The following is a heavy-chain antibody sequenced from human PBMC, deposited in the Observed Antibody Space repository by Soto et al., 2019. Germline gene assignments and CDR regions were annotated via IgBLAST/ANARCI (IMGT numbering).Heavy chain of an antibody. CDR2: IWYDGSNK. CDR1: GFTFSSYG. V-gene: IGHV3-33*01. J-gene: IGHJ6*02. D-gene: IGHD5-12*01. CDR3: ARDVFSGYAWDYYGMDV. Sequence: PVGSLRLSCAASGFTFSSYGMHWVRQAPGKGLEWVAVIWYDGSNKYYADSVKGRFTISRDNSKNTLYLQMNSLRAEDTAVYYCARDVFSGYAWDYYGMDVWGQGTTVTVSS.